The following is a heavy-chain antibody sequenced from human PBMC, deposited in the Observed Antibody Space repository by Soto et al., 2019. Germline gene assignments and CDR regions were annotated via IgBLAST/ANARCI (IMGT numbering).Heavy chain of an antibody. D-gene: IGHD6-19*01. CDR3: STGCSSGWYGGVGMDV. Sequence: SVKVSCKASGGTFSSYAISWVRQAPGQGLEWMGGIIPIFGTANYAQKFQGRVTITADESTSTAYMELSSLRSEDTAVYYCSTGCSSGWYGGVGMDVWGQGTTVTVSS. CDR2: IIPIFGTA. CDR1: GGTFSSYA. V-gene: IGHV1-69*13. J-gene: IGHJ6*02.